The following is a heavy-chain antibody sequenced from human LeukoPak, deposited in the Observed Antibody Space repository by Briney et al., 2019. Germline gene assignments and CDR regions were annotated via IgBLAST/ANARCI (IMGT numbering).Heavy chain of an antibody. J-gene: IGHJ4*02. D-gene: IGHD5-18*01. Sequence: GGSRTLSCAASALTLSRYRMHWARQAPGKGLVWVSRINIDGSSTTYADSVKGRFTISRDNAKNTLYLQMNSLRGEDTPVYFCARDPDTPRISQIDYWGQGTLVTVSS. CDR1: ALTLSRYR. CDR3: ARDPDTPRISQIDY. CDR2: INIDGSST. V-gene: IGHV3-74*01.